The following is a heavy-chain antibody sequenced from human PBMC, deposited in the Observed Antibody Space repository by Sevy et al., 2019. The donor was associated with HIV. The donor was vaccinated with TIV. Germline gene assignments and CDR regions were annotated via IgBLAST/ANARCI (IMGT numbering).Heavy chain of an antibody. CDR3: ARGSSSPYSGAADKADWFDP. D-gene: IGHD2-15*01. Sequence: ASVKVSCKASGGTFSSYAISWVRQAPGQGLEWMGGIIPIFGTANYAQKFQGRVTITADESTSTAYMGLGSLRSEDTAGYYCARGSSSPYSGAADKADWFDPWGQGTLVTVSS. V-gene: IGHV1-69*13. J-gene: IGHJ5*02. CDR2: IIPIFGTA. CDR1: GGTFSSYA.